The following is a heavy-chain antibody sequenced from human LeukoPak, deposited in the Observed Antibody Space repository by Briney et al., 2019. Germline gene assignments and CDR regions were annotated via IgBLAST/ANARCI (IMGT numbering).Heavy chain of an antibody. V-gene: IGHV4-31*03. D-gene: IGHD3-10*01. J-gene: IGHJ6*03. Sequence: PSQTLSLTCTVSGGSISSGGYYWSWIRQYPGKGLEWIGYIYYSGSTYYNPSLKSRVTISVDTSKNQFSLKLSSVTAADTAVYYCARVRPSFGYYYMDVWGKGTTVTVSS. CDR1: GGSISSGGYY. CDR3: ARVRPSFGYYYMDV. CDR2: IYYSGST.